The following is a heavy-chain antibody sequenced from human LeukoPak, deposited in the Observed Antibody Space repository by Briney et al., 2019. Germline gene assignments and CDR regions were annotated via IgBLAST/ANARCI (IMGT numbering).Heavy chain of an antibody. CDR2: ISHNEGT. Sequence: PSETLSLTCGVFGVSINDFYWSWIRQSPGKGLEWIGEISHNEGTRYNPSLESRVTMSVGTSENQLSLKLIFVTAADTAVYYCAKIWWCHSGSLCYNHWGLGTPVTVSS. D-gene: IGHD2-8*02. J-gene: IGHJ4*02. V-gene: IGHV4-34*01. CDR1: GVSINDFY. CDR3: AKIWWCHSGSLCYNH.